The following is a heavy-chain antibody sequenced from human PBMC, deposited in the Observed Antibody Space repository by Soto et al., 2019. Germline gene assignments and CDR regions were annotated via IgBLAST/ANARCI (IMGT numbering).Heavy chain of an antibody. Sequence: VQLLESGGGLVQPGGSLRLSCAASGFTFSNYAMSWVRQAPGKGLEWVSGMSNSGSRTYYADSVKGRFIISRDNAKNTLYLQMNSLRPEDTAVYYCAKAYFDILTGYFGDCWGQGTLVSVSS. D-gene: IGHD3-9*01. CDR2: MSNSGSRT. CDR1: GFTFSNYA. CDR3: AKAYFDILTGYFGDC. V-gene: IGHV3-23*01. J-gene: IGHJ4*02.